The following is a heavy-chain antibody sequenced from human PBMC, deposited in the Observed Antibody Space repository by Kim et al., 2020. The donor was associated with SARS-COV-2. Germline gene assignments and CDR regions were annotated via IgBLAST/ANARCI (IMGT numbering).Heavy chain of an antibody. Sequence: SETLSLTCTVSGGSISSYYWSWIRQSPGKGLEWIGYIYYSGSTNYNPSLKTRVTISVDTSKNQFSLNLNSVTAADTAVYYCARGKHSSGYYPVVIWGQGTMVTVSS. CDR2: IYYSGST. CDR1: GGSISSYY. CDR3: ARGKHSSGYYPVVI. V-gene: IGHV4-59*01. J-gene: IGHJ3*02. D-gene: IGHD3-22*01.